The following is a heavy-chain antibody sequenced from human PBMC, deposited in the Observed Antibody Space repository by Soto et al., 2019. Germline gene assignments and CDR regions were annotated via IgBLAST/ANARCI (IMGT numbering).Heavy chain of an antibody. Sequence: SVKVSCKASGGTISCYAIRWVRQAPGQGLEWVGWIIPIFGTANYAQKFQGRVTITADESTSTACMELSSLRSEDPAVYYCARGFGGDWETFDIWGQGTMVTVSS. CDR3: ARGFGGDWETFDI. D-gene: IGHD3-10*01. V-gene: IGHV1-69*13. CDR1: GGTISCYA. CDR2: IIPIFGTA. J-gene: IGHJ3*02.